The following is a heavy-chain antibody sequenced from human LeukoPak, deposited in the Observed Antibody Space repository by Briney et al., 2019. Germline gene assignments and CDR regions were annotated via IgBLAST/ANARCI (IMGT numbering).Heavy chain of an antibody. D-gene: IGHD4-11*01. J-gene: IGHJ4*02. CDR3: ASYRPNSPLDY. Sequence: GESLKISCKGSGYSFSTDWIGWVRQLPGKGLEWMEIIYPGDSDTRNSPSFQGRVSMPADMSISTAYLQWSSLEASDTAIYYCASYRPNSPLDYWGQGTLVTVSS. CDR2: IYPGDSDT. CDR1: GYSFSTDW. V-gene: IGHV5-51*01.